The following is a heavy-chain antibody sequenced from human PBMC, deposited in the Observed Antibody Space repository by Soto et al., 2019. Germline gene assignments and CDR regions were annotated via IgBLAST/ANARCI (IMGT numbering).Heavy chain of an antibody. CDR2: ISGNERGT. CDR1: GITFSSSA. D-gene: IGHD3-9*01. Sequence: GGSLRLSCTISGITFSSSAMHWVRQAPGEGLEWVSGISGNERGTYYADSLKGRFTISRDNSEKTVYLQMNSLTADDTAVCYCAKGLSVSSFDVFTLPDYWGQGTLVTVSS. CDR3: AKGLSVSSFDVFTLPDY. V-gene: IGHV3-23*01. J-gene: IGHJ1*01.